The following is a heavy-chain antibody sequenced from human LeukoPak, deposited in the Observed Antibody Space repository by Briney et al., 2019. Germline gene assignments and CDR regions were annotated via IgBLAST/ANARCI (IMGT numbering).Heavy chain of an antibody. J-gene: IGHJ3*02. D-gene: IGHD7-27*01. V-gene: IGHV4-59*01. CDR3: ARDRTGDRAFDI. Sequence: SETLSLTCTVSGGSISSYYWSWIRQPPGKGLAWIGYIYYSGSTNYNPSLKSRVTISVDTSKNQFSLKLSSVTAADTAVYYCARDRTGDRAFDIWGQGTMVTVSS. CDR2: IYYSGST. CDR1: GGSISSYY.